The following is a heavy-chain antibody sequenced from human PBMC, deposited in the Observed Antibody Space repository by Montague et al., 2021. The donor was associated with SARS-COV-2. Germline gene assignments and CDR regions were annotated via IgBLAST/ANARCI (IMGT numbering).Heavy chain of an antibody. CDR2: IFYTGNT. Sequence: SETPSLTCTVSGGSVSSRSYYWGWIRQPPGKGLEWIGTIFYTGNTCYNPSLKSRITISIDRSKNQFSLKLTSVTAADTSLYYCARHPGSPKDAFDIWGQGTMVTVSS. J-gene: IGHJ3*02. CDR1: GGSVSSRSYY. CDR3: ARHPGSPKDAFDI. V-gene: IGHV4-39*01.